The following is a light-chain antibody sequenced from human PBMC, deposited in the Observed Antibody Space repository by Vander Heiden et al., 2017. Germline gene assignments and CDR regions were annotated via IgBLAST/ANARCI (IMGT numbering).Light chain of an antibody. V-gene: IGLV1-40*01. CDR3: QSYDNSLSGHVV. J-gene: IGLJ2*01. CDR1: SSNIGAGYD. Sequence: QSVLTQPPSVSGAPGQRVTLSCTGSSSNIGAGYDVHWYQQVPGTAPKLLIYLNSVRPSGVPDRSSGSKSGTSASLAITGLQAEDEADYYCQSYDNSLSGHVVFGGGTKLTVL. CDR2: LNS.